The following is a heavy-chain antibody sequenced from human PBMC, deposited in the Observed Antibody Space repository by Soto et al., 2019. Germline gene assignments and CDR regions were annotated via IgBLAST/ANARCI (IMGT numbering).Heavy chain of an antibody. J-gene: IGHJ4*02. CDR2: ISGSGGSA. V-gene: IGHV3-23*01. D-gene: IGHD6-19*01. CDR3: AKDTAVSGTFVVTFDS. CDR1: GFTFRSYA. Sequence: GGSLRLSCAASGFTFRSYAMSWVRQAPGKGLEWVSSISGSGGSAFYVDSVKGRFTISRDNSKNTLQLQMNSLRADDTAIYYCAKDTAVSGTFVVTFDSWGQGSLVTVSS.